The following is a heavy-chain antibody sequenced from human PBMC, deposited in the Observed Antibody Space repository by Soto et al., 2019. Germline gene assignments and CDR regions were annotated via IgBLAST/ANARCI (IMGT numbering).Heavy chain of an antibody. CDR3: AREGHYSSSWYDN. V-gene: IGHV3-33*01. D-gene: IGHD6-13*01. J-gene: IGHJ5*02. Sequence: GGSLRLSCAASGFTFSSYGTHWVRQAPGKGLEWVAVIWYDGSNKYYADSVKGRFTISRDNSKNTLYLQMNSLRAEDTAVYYCAREGHYSSSWYDNWGQGTLVTVSS. CDR1: GFTFSSYG. CDR2: IWYDGSNK.